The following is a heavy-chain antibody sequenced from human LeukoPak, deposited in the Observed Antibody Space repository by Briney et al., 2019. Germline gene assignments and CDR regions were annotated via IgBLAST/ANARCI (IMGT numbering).Heavy chain of an antibody. J-gene: IGHJ3*02. CDR3: ARGVTIFGVVREDAFDI. CDR2: INHSGST. Sequence: RPSETLSLTCAVYGGSFSGYYWSWIRQPPGKGLEWIGEINHSGSTNYNPSLKSRVTISVDTFKNQFSLKLSSVTAADTAVYYCARGVTIFGVVREDAFDIWGQGTMVAVSS. CDR1: GGSFSGYY. V-gene: IGHV4-34*01. D-gene: IGHD3-3*01.